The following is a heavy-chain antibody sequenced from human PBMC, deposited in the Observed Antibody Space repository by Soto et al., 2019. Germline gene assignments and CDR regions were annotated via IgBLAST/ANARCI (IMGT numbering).Heavy chain of an antibody. V-gene: IGHV4-30-2*01. CDR3: ARFYGDYVNWFDP. Sequence: QLQLQESGSGLVKPSQTLSLTCAVSGGSISSGGYSWSWIRHPPGKGLEWIGYIYHSGSTYYNPSLKSRVTISVDRSKNQFSLKLSSVTAADTAVYYCARFYGDYVNWFDPWGQGTLVTVSS. J-gene: IGHJ5*02. CDR1: GGSISSGGYS. D-gene: IGHD4-17*01. CDR2: IYHSGST.